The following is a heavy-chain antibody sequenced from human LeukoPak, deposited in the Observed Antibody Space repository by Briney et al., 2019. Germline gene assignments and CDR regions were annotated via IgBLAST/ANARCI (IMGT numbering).Heavy chain of an antibody. CDR3: ARHIGIAAAVGI. J-gene: IGHJ3*02. CDR2: MNPNSGNT. D-gene: IGHD6-13*01. V-gene: IGHV1-8*01. Sequence: ASVKVSCKASGYTFTSYDINWVRQATGQGLEWMGWMNPNSGNTGYAQKFQGRVTMTRNTSISTAYMELSSLRSEDTAVYYCARHIGIAAAVGIWGQGTMVTVSS. CDR1: GYTFTSYD.